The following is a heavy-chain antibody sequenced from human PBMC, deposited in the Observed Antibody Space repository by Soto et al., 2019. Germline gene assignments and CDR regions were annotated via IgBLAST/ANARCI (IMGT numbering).Heavy chain of an antibody. CDR2: ISWNSGSI. V-gene: IGHV3-9*01. Sequence: GGSLRLSCAASGFTFDDYAMHWVRQAPGKGLEWVSGISWNSGSIGYADSVKGRFTISRDNAKNSLFLQMNNLRAEDTALYYCAKDTGDSYFYYMDVWGKGTTVTVSS. CDR3: AKDTGDSYFYYMDV. CDR1: GFTFDDYA. J-gene: IGHJ6*03.